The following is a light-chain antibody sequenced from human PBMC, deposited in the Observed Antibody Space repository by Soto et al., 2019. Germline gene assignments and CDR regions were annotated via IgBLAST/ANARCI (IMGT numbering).Light chain of an antibody. CDR1: SSNIGTNY. Sequence: QSVLTQPPSVSAAPGQKVTISCSGSSSNIGTNYVFWYQQLPGTGPKLLIYEDNKRPSGIPDRFSGSKSGTSATLGITGLQTGDEADYYCGTWDSSLSVWVFGGGTKLTVL. CDR3: GTWDSSLSVWV. CDR2: EDN. J-gene: IGLJ3*02. V-gene: IGLV1-51*02.